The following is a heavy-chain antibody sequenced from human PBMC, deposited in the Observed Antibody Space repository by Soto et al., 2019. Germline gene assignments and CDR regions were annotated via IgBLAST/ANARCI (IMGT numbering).Heavy chain of an antibody. CDR3: ARGEGSSWYGWFDS. CDR2: IYYSGST. Sequence: SETLSLTCTVSGGSISSGGYYWSWIRQHPGKGLEWIGYIYYSGSTYYNPSLKSRVTISVDTSKNQFSLKLSSVTAADTAVYYCARGEGSSWYGWFDSWGQGTLVTVSS. D-gene: IGHD6-13*01. J-gene: IGHJ5*01. CDR1: GGSISSGGYY. V-gene: IGHV4-31*03.